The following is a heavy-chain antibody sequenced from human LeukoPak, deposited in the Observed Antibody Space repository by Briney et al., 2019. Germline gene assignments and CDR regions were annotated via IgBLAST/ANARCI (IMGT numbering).Heavy chain of an antibody. J-gene: IGHJ6*02. CDR1: GGSISSDY. CDR3: ARVGGPYCSGGSCVVSYGMDV. D-gene: IGHD2-15*01. V-gene: IGHV4-4*07. CDR2: IYTSGST. Sequence: SETLSLTCTVSGGSISSDYWSWIRQPAGKGPEWIGRIYTSGSTNYTPSLKSRVTMSVDTSKNQFSLKLSSVTAADTAVYYCARVGGPYCSGGSCVVSYGMDVWGQGTTVTVSS.